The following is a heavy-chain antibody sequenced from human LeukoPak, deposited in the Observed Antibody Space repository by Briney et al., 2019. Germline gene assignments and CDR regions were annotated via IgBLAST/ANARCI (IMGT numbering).Heavy chain of an antibody. D-gene: IGHD1-26*01. V-gene: IGHV3-30*04. Sequence: GGSLRLSCAASGFTFSSYAMHWVRQAPGKGLEWVAVISYDGSNKYYADSVKGRFTISRDNSKNTLYLQMNSLRAEDTAVYYCASSYSGSYYLFDYWGQGTLVTVSS. CDR1: GFTFSSYA. CDR2: ISYDGSNK. CDR3: ASSYSGSYYLFDY. J-gene: IGHJ4*02.